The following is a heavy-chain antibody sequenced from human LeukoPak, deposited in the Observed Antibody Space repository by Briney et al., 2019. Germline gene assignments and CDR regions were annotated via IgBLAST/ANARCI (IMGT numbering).Heavy chain of an antibody. Sequence: GGSLRLSCLASGFTFSNSWMTWVRQAPGRGLEWVANIKEDGSDKQYVDSVRGRFTVSRDNAKNSVSLQMNSLRAEDTAVYYCANSGYSPDWFDPWGQGTLVTVSS. J-gene: IGHJ5*02. CDR1: GFTFSNSW. CDR3: ANSGYSPDWFDP. V-gene: IGHV3-7*01. CDR2: IKEDGSDK. D-gene: IGHD5-18*01.